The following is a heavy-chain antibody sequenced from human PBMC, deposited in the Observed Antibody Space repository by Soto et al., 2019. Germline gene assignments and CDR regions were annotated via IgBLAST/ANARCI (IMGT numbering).Heavy chain of an antibody. CDR2: IYSGGST. J-gene: IGHJ4*02. CDR3: ASFGYSSSWSFDY. V-gene: IGHV3-53*01. Sequence: GGSLRLSCAASGFTVSSNYMSWVRQAPGKGLEWVSVIYSGGSTYYADSVKGRFTISRDNSKNTLYLQMNSLRAEDTAVYYCASFGYSSSWSFDYWGQGTLVTVSS. CDR1: GFTVSSNY. D-gene: IGHD6-13*01.